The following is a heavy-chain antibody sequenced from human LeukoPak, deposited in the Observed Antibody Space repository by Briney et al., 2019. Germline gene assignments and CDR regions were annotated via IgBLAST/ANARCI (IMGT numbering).Heavy chain of an antibody. D-gene: IGHD2-15*01. CDR2: IYHSGST. V-gene: IGHV4-30-2*01. CDR1: GGSISSGGYY. J-gene: IGHJ4*02. Sequence: SETLSLTCTVSGGSISSGGYYWSWIRQPPRKGLEWIGYIYHSGSTYYNPSLKSRVTISVDRSKNQFSLKLSSVTAADTAVYYCARDLLTPSNYFDYWGQGTLVTVSS. CDR3: ARDLLTPSNYFDY.